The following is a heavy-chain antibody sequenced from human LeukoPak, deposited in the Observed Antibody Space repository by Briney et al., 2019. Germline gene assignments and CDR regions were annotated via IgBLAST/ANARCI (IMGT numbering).Heavy chain of an antibody. Sequence: PSETLSLTCAVSGYSISSGYYWGWIRQPPGKGLEGIGSIYHSWSTYYNPSLKSRGTISVHTSKNQFSLKLSSVTAADTAVYYCARGAITMVRGVRFDYWGQGTLVTVSS. V-gene: IGHV4-38-2*01. J-gene: IGHJ4*02. CDR2: IYHSWST. D-gene: IGHD3-10*01. CDR3: ARGAITMVRGVRFDY. CDR1: GYSISSGYY.